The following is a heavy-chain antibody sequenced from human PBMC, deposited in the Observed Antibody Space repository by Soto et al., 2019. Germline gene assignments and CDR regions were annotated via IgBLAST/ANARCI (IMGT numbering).Heavy chain of an antibody. Sequence: SETLSLTCAVYGGSFSGYYWSWIRQPPGKGLEWIGEISHSGSTNYNPSLKSRVTISVDTSKNQFSLKLSSVTAADTAVYYCARGARARFDYWGQGTLVTVSS. CDR1: GGSFSGYY. J-gene: IGHJ4*02. CDR2: ISHSGST. CDR3: ARGARARFDY. V-gene: IGHV4-34*01.